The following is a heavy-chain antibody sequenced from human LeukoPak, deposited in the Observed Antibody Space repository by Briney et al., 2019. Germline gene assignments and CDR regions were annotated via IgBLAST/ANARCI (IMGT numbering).Heavy chain of an antibody. CDR1: GGSISSGDYY. J-gene: IGHJ3*02. V-gene: IGHV4-30-4*01. CDR3: ARGGTNDAFDI. Sequence: SETLSLTCTVSGGSISSGDYYWSWIRQPPGKGLEWIGYIYYSGSTYYNPSLKSQVTISVDTSKNQFSLKLSSVTAADTAVCYCARGGTNDAFDIWGQGTMVTVSS. D-gene: IGHD1-1*01. CDR2: IYYSGST.